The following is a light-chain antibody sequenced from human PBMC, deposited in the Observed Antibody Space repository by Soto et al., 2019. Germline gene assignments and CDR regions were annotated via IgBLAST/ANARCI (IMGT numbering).Light chain of an antibody. CDR3: GTWDSSLTAYV. CDR1: SSNIGDNY. CDR2: ENN. Sequence: QSVLTQPPSVSAAPGQKVTISCSGSSSNIGDNYVSWFQQFPGTAPKLLIYENNKRPSGIPDRFSGSKSGTSATLDITGLQTGDEADYYCGTWDSSLTAYVFGTGTKLTVL. J-gene: IGLJ1*01. V-gene: IGLV1-51*02.